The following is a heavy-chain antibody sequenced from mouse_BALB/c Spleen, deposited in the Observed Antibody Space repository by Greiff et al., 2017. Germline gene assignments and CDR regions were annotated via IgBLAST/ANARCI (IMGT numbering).Heavy chain of an antibody. J-gene: IGHJ4*01. V-gene: IGHV2-4-1*01. CDR1: GFSLTSYG. D-gene: IGHD2-14*01. Sequence: VQLQQSGPGLVQPSQSLSITCTVSGFSLTSYGVHWVRQSPGKGLEWLGVIWSGGSTDYNAAFISRLSISKDNSKSQVFFKMNSLQADDTARYYCARKGYRYEAMDYWGQGTSVTVSS. CDR2: IWSGGST. CDR3: ARKGYRYEAMDY.